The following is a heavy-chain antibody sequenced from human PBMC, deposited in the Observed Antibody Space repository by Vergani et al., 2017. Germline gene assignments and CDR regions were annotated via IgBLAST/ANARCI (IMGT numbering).Heavy chain of an antibody. CDR2: INPSGGHT. D-gene: IGHD3-9*01. CDR1: GYTFSNYY. Sequence: QVQVVQSGAEVKKSGASVKVPCKTSGYTFSNYYMHWVRQAPGQGLEWMGIINPSGGHTNYAQKFQGRVTMTRDTSTSTVYMELSSLRYEDTAIYYCARGDYGILTGYRYWGQGTLVTVSA. V-gene: IGHV1-46*03. J-gene: IGHJ4*02. CDR3: ARGDYGILTGYRY.